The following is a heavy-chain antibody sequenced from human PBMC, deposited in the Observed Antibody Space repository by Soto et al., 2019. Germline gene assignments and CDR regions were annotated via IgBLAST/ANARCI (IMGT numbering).Heavy chain of an antibody. D-gene: IGHD1-1*01. Sequence: QVQLQQWGAGLLKPSETLSLTCAVYGGSFSGYYWSWIRQPPGKGLEWIGEINHSGSTNYNPSLKSRVTISVDTSTNQFSLKLCSVTAADTAVYYCAREPGTTPPYFDYWGQGTLVTVSS. CDR3: AREPGTTPPYFDY. V-gene: IGHV4-34*01. CDR1: GGSFSGYY. J-gene: IGHJ4*02. CDR2: INHSGST.